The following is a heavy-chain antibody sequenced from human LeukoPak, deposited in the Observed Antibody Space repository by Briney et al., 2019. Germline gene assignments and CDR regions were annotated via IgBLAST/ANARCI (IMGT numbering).Heavy chain of an antibody. D-gene: IGHD3-9*01. Sequence: SETLSLTCTVSGGSISSGGYYWSWIRQHPGKGLEWIGYIYYSRSTYYNPSLKSRVTISVDTSKNQFSLKLSSVTAADTAVYYCARSDDFDWLLWYWGQGTLVTVSS. V-gene: IGHV4-31*03. CDR3: ARSDDFDWLLWY. J-gene: IGHJ4*02. CDR2: IYYSRST. CDR1: GGSISSGGYY.